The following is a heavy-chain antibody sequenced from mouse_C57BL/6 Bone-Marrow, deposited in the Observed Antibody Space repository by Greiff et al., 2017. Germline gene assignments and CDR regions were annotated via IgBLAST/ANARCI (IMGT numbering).Heavy chain of an antibody. CDR1: GYTFTSYW. D-gene: IGHD2-3*01. Sequence: VQLQQSGTVLARPGASVKMSCKTSGYTFTSYWMHWVKQRPGQGLEWIGAIYPGNSDTSYNQKFKGKAKLTAVTSASTAYKKLLSLPNEDAAAYYFTRKGWLLPDYWGQGTTLTVSS. J-gene: IGHJ2*01. V-gene: IGHV1-5*01. CDR2: IYPGNSDT. CDR3: TRKGWLLPDY.